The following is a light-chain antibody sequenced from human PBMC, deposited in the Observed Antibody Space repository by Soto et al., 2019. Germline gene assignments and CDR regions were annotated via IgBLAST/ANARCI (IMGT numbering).Light chain of an antibody. CDR3: GSWDSSLTAYV. V-gene: IGLV1-51*01. Sequence: QSVLTQPPSVSAAPGQKVTISCSGSSSNIGGNSVSWYQQLPGTAPKLLIYDDNKRPSGIPDRFSGSKSGTSATLGITGFQTGEEADYYCGSWDSSLTAYVFGTATKATV. CDR1: SSNIGGNS. J-gene: IGLJ1*01. CDR2: DDN.